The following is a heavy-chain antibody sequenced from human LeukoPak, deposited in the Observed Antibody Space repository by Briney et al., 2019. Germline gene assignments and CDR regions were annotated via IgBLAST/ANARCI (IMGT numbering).Heavy chain of an antibody. Sequence: GGSLRPSCAASGFTVSSYWMSWVRQAPGEGLEWVACIHQNGGTEYYVDSVKGRFAISRDNTKNSLYLQMSSLTVEDTAVYYCARDLSSRDAYWGQGTLVTVSS. CDR2: IHQNGGTE. J-gene: IGHJ4*02. V-gene: IGHV3-7*03. D-gene: IGHD6-13*01. CDR3: ARDLSSRDAY. CDR1: GFTVSSYW.